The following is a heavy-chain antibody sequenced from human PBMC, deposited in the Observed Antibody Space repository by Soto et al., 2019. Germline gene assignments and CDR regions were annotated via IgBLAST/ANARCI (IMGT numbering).Heavy chain of an antibody. D-gene: IGHD3-3*01. J-gene: IGHJ6*02. CDR3: ARGQPLRFLEWLSSGYYYYGMDV. Sequence: SETLPLTCAVYGGSFSGYYWSWIRQPPGKGLEWIGEINHSGSTNYNPSLKSRVTISVDTSKNQFSLKLSSVTAADTAVYYCARGQPLRFLEWLSSGYYYYGMDVWGQGTTVTVSS. V-gene: IGHV4-34*01. CDR1: GGSFSGYY. CDR2: INHSGST.